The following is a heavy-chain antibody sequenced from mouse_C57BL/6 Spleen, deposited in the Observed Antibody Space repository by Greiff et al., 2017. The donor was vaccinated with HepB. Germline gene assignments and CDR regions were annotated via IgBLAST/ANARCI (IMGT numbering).Heavy chain of an antibody. CDR3: ARSEVYGNGGY. D-gene: IGHD2-1*01. J-gene: IGHJ2*01. V-gene: IGHV1-69*01. CDR1: GYTFTSYW. CDR2: IDPSDSYT. Sequence: QVQLQQPGAELVMPGASVKLSCKASGYTFTSYWMHWVKQRPGQGLEWIGEIDPSDSYTNYNQKFKGKSTLTVDKSSSTAYMQLSSLTSEDSAVYYCARSEVYGNGGYWGQGTTLTVSS.